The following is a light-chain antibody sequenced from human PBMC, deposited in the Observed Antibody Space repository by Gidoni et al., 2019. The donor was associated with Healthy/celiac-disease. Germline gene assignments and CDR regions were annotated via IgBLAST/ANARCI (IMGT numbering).Light chain of an antibody. CDR3: SSYTSSSTLNV. Sequence: QSALTPPASVSGSPGQSITISCTGTSSDVGGYNYVSWYQQHPGKAPKLMIYDVSNRPSGVSNRFSGSKSGNTASLTISGRQAEDDADYYGSSYTSSSTLNVFGTGTKVTVL. CDR2: DVS. J-gene: IGLJ1*01. CDR1: SSDVGGYNY. V-gene: IGLV2-14*03.